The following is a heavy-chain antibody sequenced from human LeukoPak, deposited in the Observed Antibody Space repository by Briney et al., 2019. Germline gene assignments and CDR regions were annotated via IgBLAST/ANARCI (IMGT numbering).Heavy chain of an antibody. J-gene: IGHJ4*02. D-gene: IGHD6-19*01. V-gene: IGHV1-69*13. CDR2: IIPIFGTA. CDR3: ARDLGNEQWLVY. CDR1: GYTLTELS. Sequence: ASVKVSCKVSGYTLTELSMHWVRQAPGRGLGWMGGIIPIFGTANYAQKFQGRVTITADESTSTAYMELSSLRSDDTAVYYCARDLGNEQWLVYWGQGTLVTVSS.